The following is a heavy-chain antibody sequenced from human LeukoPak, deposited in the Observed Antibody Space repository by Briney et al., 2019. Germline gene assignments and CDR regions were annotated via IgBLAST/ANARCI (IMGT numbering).Heavy chain of an antibody. V-gene: IGHV4-34*01. D-gene: IGHD3-3*01. Sequence: SETLSLTCAVYGGSFSGYYWSWICQPPGKGLEWIGEINHSGSTNYNPSLKSRVTISVDTSKNQFSLKLSSVTAADTAVYYCARGPYPSRFFYYGMDVWGQGTTVTVSS. CDR1: GGSFSGYY. J-gene: IGHJ6*02. CDR3: ARGPYPSRFFYYGMDV. CDR2: INHSGST.